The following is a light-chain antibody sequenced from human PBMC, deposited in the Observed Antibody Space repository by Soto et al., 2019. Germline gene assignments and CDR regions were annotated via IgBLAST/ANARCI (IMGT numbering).Light chain of an antibody. J-gene: IGLJ7*01. CDR2: DNN. CDR1: SSNIGRNY. Sequence: QSVLTQPPSVSGAPGQRVTISCSGSSSNIGRNYVSWYRQLPGTAPKLLIYDNNKRPSGIPDRFSGSKSGTSATLGIIGLQTGDEADYFCATWDSSLSAAVFGGGTQLTVL. CDR3: ATWDSSLSAAV. V-gene: IGLV1-51*01.